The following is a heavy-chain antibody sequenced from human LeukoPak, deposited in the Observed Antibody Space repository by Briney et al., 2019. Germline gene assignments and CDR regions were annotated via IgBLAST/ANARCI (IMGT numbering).Heavy chain of an antibody. D-gene: IGHD2-21*01. J-gene: IGHJ4*02. Sequence: PGGSLRLSCAVSGFTVSSNYMSWVRQAPWKGLEWVSLIYSGGSTYYADSVKGRFTVSRDNSKNTLDLQVNSLRAEDTAVYYCARALVVGYYFDYWGQGTLVTVSS. CDR1: GFTVSSNY. CDR2: IYSGGST. V-gene: IGHV3-53*01. CDR3: ARALVVGYYFDY.